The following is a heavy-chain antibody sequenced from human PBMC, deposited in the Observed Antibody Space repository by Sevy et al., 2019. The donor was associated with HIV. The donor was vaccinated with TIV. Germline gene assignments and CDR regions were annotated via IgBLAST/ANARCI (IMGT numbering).Heavy chain of an antibody. J-gene: IGHJ3*02. CDR2: ISSNGGST. Sequence: GGSLRLSCSASGFTFSSYAMHWVLQAPGKGLEYVSAISSNGGSTYYADSVKGRFTISRDNSKNTLYLQMSSLRAEDTAVYYCVKAYYYDSSGLPDAFDIWGQGTMVTVSS. V-gene: IGHV3-64D*06. CDR1: GFTFSSYA. CDR3: VKAYYYDSSGLPDAFDI. D-gene: IGHD3-22*01.